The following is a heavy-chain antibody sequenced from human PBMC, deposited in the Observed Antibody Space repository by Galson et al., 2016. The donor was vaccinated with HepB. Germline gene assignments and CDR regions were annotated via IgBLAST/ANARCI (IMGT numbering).Heavy chain of an antibody. CDR2: IHPSDSEI. J-gene: IGHJ4*02. CDR1: GHSIASYW. D-gene: IGHD2-8*02. Sequence: QSGAEVKKPGESLKLSCKASGHSIASYWIGWVRQLPGKGLECMGIIHPSDSEIRSMPSFRGHVTISADKSTNTAYLQWSSLKASDTAVYYCAAARPPGLVLVYWGLGTRVTVSS. V-gene: IGHV5-51*01. CDR3: AAARPPGLVLVY.